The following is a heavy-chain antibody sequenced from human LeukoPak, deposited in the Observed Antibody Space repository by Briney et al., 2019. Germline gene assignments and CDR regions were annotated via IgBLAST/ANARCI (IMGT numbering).Heavy chain of an antibody. CDR2: INPNSGGT. D-gene: IGHD6-19*01. Sequence: ASVKVSCKASGYTFTGYCMHWVRQAPGQGLEWMGRINPNSGGTNYAQKFQGRVTMTRDTFISTAYMELSRLRSDDTAVYYCARGSSGWPTGIYYFDYWGQGTLVTVSS. CDR3: ARGSSGWPTGIYYFDY. CDR1: GYTFTGYC. V-gene: IGHV1-2*06. J-gene: IGHJ4*02.